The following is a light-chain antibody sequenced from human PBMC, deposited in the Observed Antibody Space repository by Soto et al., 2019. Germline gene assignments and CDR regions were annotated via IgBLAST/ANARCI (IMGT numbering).Light chain of an antibody. V-gene: IGLV2-14*01. Sequence: QPASVSGSPGQSITISCTGTSSDIGAYNYVSWYQQHPGKAPKLLIYGLTNRPSGVSNRFSGSKSGNTASLTISGLQAEDDADYYCSSYTTSLTLVFGGGTKVTVL. CDR2: GLT. CDR1: SSDIGAYNY. CDR3: SSYTTSLTLV. J-gene: IGLJ3*02.